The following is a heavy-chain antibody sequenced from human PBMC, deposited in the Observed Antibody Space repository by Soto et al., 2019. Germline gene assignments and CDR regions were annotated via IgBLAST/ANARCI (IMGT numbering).Heavy chain of an antibody. CDR3: ARHVGGTMYYYYGMDV. J-gene: IGHJ6*02. V-gene: IGHV4-39*01. CDR1: GGSISSSSYY. Sequence: SETLSLTCTVSGGSISSSSYYWGWIRQPPGKGLEWIGSIYYSGSTYHNPSLKSRVTISVDTSKNQFSLKLSSVTAADTAVYYCARHVGGTMYYYYGMDVWGQGTTVTVSS. D-gene: IGHD3-3*01. CDR2: IYYSGST.